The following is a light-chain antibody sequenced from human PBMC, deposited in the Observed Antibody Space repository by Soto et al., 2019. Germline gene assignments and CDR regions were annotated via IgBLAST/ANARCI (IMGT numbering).Light chain of an antibody. Sequence: ETVMTQSPGTLSLSPGERATLSCRASQSVSSGYLAWYQQKPGQAPRHLIFGASNRATGIPDSFTGSASGTDFTLTISRLEPEDFAVYYCQQYSILQITFGQGTKLEIK. J-gene: IGKJ2*01. CDR1: QSVSSGY. V-gene: IGKV3-20*01. CDR2: GAS. CDR3: QQYSILQIT.